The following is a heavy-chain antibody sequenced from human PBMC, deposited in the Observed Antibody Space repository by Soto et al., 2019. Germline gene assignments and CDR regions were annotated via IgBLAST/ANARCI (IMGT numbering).Heavy chain of an antibody. CDR1: GYTFTSYY. D-gene: IGHD2-2*01. Sequence: ASVKVSCKASGYTFTSYYMHWVRQAPGQGLEWMGIINPSGGSTSYAQKFQGRVTMTRDTSTSTVYMELSSLRSEDTAVYYCARGSTIVVVPAAQPKGYYYYYGMDVWGQGTTVTVSS. V-gene: IGHV1-46*01. CDR3: ARGSTIVVVPAAQPKGYYYYYGMDV. J-gene: IGHJ6*02. CDR2: INPSGGST.